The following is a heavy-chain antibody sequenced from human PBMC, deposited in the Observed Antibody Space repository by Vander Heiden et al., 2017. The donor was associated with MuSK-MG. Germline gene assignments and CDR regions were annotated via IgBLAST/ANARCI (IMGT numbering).Heavy chain of an antibody. CDR2: IYYSGST. J-gene: IGHJ5*02. V-gene: IGHV4-31*03. CDR1: GGPSSSGGYD. Sequence: QVQLQESGPGLVNPSQTLSLTCTVPGGPSSSGGYDWSWIRQHPGKGLEWIGYIYYSGSTYYNPSLKSRVTISVDTSKNQFSLKLSSVTAADTAVYYCARVHANNWFDPWGQGTLVTVSS. CDR3: ARVHANNWFDP.